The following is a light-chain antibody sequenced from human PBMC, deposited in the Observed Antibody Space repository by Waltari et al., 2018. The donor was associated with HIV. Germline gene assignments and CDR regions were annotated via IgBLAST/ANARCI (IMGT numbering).Light chain of an antibody. J-gene: IGKJ3*01. CDR3: QQLISHPPFFT. CDR1: QGINNY. V-gene: IGKV1-9*01. CDR2: AAS. Sequence: DIQLTQSPSFLSASVGDRVTITCRASQGINNYLAWYQQKPGKAPKLLIYAASTLQSGVPSRFSGSGSGTEFTLTISSLQPEDSATYYCQQLISHPPFFTFGPGTKVDVK.